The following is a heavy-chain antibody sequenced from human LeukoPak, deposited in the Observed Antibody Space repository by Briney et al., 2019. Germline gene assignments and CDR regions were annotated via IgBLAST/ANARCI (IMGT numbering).Heavy chain of an antibody. CDR1: GGTFSSYA. J-gene: IGHJ4*02. CDR2: ISGSGGST. V-gene: IGHV3-23*01. CDR3: AKGITMIVVVIGYFDY. Sequence: ASVKVSCKASGGTFSSYAMSWVRQAPGKGLEWVSAISGSGGSTYYADSVKGRFTISRDNSKNTLYLQMNSLRAEDTAVYYCAKGITMIVVVIGYFDYWGQGTLVTVSS. D-gene: IGHD3-22*01.